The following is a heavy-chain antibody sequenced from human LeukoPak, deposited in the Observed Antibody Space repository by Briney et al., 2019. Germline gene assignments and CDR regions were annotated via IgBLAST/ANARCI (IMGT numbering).Heavy chain of an antibody. Sequence: QAGGSLRLSCAASGFTFSSYSMNWVRQAPGKGLEWVSYISSSSSTIYYADSVKGRFTISRDNAKNSLYLQMNSLRAEDTAVYYCARSGPRGTKTTVTTPFDYWGQGTLVTVSS. CDR3: ARSGPRGTKTTVTTPFDY. D-gene: IGHD4-17*01. CDR2: ISSSSSTI. V-gene: IGHV3-48*04. J-gene: IGHJ4*02. CDR1: GFTFSSYS.